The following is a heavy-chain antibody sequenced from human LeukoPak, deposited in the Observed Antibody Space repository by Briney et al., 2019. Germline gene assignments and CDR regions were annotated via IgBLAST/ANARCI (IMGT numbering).Heavy chain of an antibody. Sequence: PGGSLRLSCAASGFSFSTSTMNWVRQAPGKGLEWISSIGKTSRDMYYADSVRGRFTISRDNAKNSLFLLMNGLRVEDTSVYYCVRGDNRDYWGQGTLVTVSS. CDR2: IGKTSRDM. J-gene: IGHJ4*02. CDR1: GFSFSTST. D-gene: IGHD1-14*01. CDR3: VRGDNRDY. V-gene: IGHV3-21*01.